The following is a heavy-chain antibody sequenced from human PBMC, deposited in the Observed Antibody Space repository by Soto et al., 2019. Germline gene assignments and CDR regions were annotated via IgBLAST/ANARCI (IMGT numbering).Heavy chain of an antibody. V-gene: IGHV3-48*01. J-gene: IGHJ3*02. D-gene: IGHD5-18*01. CDR3: AREVGYRGGDAFDI. CDR1: GLTFSSYS. CDR2: ISSSSSTI. Sequence: GGSLRLSCAASGLTFSSYSMNWVRQAPGKGLEWVSYISSSSSTIYYADSVKGRFTISRDNAKNSLYLQMNSLRAEDTAVYYYAREVGYRGGDAFDIWGQGTMVTV.